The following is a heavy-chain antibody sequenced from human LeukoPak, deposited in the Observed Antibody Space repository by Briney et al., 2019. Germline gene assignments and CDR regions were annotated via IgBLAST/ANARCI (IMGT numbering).Heavy chain of an antibody. Sequence: ASVKVSCKAFGYTFTSNYMHWVRQAPGQGPEWMGVISPSGGSTTYAQKFQGRVTLTRDTSISTAYMELSRLRSDDTAVYYCARVPAEGRWLQFHFDYWGQGTLVTVSS. CDR3: ARVPAEGRWLQFHFDY. D-gene: IGHD5-24*01. CDR1: GYTFTSNY. V-gene: IGHV1-46*01. J-gene: IGHJ4*02. CDR2: ISPSGGST.